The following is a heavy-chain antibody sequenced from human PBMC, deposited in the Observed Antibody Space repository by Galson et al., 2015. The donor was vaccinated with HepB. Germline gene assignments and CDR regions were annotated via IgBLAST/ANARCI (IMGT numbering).Heavy chain of an antibody. CDR1: GVSMNNYW. CDR3: ARFSYDSGGYYFGY. D-gene: IGHD3-22*01. CDR2: INFSGST. Sequence: ETLSLTCTVSGVSMNNYWWSWIRQPPGKRLEWIGHINFSGSTTYNSSLKSRVTTSVDTSENQFSLKLNSVTAADTAVYYCARFSYDSGGYYFGYWGQGTLVTVSS. V-gene: IGHV4-59*08. J-gene: IGHJ4*02.